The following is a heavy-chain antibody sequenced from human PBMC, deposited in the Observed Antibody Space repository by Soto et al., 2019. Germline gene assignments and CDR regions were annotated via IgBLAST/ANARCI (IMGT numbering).Heavy chain of an antibody. D-gene: IGHD3-10*01. CDR3: APHPGGGGY. CDR1: GFTVSNNY. Sequence: EVQLVESGGGLIQPGGSLRLSCAVSGFTVSNNYMSWVRQAPGKGLEGVSVIYSGGYTAYGDSVKGRFTISRDNSKNTLFLQIKSLGADTPAGFFWAPHPGGGGYWGQGTLVTVSS. V-gene: IGHV3-53*01. J-gene: IGHJ4*02. CDR2: IYSGGYT.